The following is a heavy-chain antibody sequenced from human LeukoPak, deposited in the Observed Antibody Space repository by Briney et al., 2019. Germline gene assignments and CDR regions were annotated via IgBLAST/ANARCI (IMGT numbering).Heavy chain of an antibody. CDR1: GYTFTNNY. V-gene: IGHV1-46*01. D-gene: IGHD1-7*01. J-gene: IGHJ6*03. CDR2: INPSGDNT. CDR3: ANGEVELNTDYYYYYYYMDV. Sequence: ASVKVSCKASGYTFTNNYMHWVRQAPGQGLEWMGIINPSGDNTWYAQKFQGRVTLTRDMATSTDYMEVSSLRSEDTAVYYCANGEVELNTDYYYYYYYMDVWGKGTTVTVSS.